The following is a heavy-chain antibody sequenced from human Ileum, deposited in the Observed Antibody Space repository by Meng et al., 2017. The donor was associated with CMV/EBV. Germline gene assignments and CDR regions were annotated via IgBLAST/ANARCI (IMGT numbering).Heavy chain of an antibody. Sequence: SETLSLTCTVSGGSISNYYWSWIRQPPGKGLEWIGYIYYSGSTNYNPSLKSRVAITVDTSKNQCSLNLSSVTAADTAVYYCARAGINFWSGYHFDSWGQGTLVTVSS. CDR3: ARAGINFWSGYHFDS. D-gene: IGHD3-3*01. CDR1: GGSISNYY. CDR2: IYYSGST. V-gene: IGHV4-59*01. J-gene: IGHJ4*02.